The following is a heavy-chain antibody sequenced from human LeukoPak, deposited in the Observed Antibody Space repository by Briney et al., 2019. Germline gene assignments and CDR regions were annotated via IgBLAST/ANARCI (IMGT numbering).Heavy chain of an antibody. Sequence: GGSLRLSCAASGFTFSSYAMIWVRQAPGKGLEWVADISGSGGSTYYADSVKRGFTISRDNYKNTLYLQMNSLRAEDTVVYYCAKANGTAMATDYWGQGTLVTVSS. CDR1: GFTFSSYA. V-gene: IGHV3-23*01. J-gene: IGHJ4*02. CDR2: ISGSGGST. CDR3: AKANGTAMATDY. D-gene: IGHD5-18*01.